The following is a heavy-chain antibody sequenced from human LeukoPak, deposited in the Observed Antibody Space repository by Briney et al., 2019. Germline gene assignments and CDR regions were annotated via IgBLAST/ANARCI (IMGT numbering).Heavy chain of an antibody. J-gene: IGHJ4*02. V-gene: IGHV3-30*02. Sequence: GGSLRLSCAVSGFTLSSYGMQWGRQAPGKGLEWVAFIRYDGSNKYYADSVKGRFTISRDNSKNTLYLQMNSLRAEDTAVYYCAKDSWDPPRVNGYPDYWGQGTLVTVSS. D-gene: IGHD1-26*01. CDR3: AKDSWDPPRVNGYPDY. CDR2: IRYDGSNK. CDR1: GFTLSSYG.